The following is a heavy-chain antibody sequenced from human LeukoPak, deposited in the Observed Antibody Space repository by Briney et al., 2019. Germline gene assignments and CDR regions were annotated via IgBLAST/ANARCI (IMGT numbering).Heavy chain of an antibody. V-gene: IGHV1-2*02. D-gene: IGHD2-15*01. CDR1: GYTFTGYH. CDR3: ARLLCGGGSCYSDY. Sequence: ASVKVSCKASGYTFTGYHMHWVRQAPGQGLEWMGWINPNSGATNKAQKFQGRVTITRDTSISTAYMELSRLRSDDTAVYYCARLLCGGGSCYSDYWGQGTLVTVSS. J-gene: IGHJ4*02. CDR2: INPNSGAT.